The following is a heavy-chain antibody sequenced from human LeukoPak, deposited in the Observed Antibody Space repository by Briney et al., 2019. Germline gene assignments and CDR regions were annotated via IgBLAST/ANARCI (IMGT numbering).Heavy chain of an antibody. V-gene: IGHV3-48*04. CDR3: SRARTGELVNYYYYMDV. J-gene: IGHJ6*03. D-gene: IGHD7-27*01. CDR1: GFTFSSYS. Sequence: GGSLRLSCAASGFTFSSYSMNWVRQAPGKGLEWGSEINSSSGTIYYADPVKGGFTISRNNPKNLLHMQMNRLRAEHTAVFYWSRARTGELVNYYYYMDVRGKGTTVTVS. CDR2: INSSSGTI.